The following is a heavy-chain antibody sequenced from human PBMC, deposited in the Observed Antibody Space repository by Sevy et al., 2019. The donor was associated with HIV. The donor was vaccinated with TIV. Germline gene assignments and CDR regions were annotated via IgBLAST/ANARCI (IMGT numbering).Heavy chain of an antibody. CDR2: VYHSGST. CDR1: GYSFGSIYY. J-gene: IGHJ4*02. D-gene: IGHD3-9*01. Sequence: SETLSLICTVSGYSFGSIYYWGWIRQPPGKGLEWIGSVYHSGSTYYNPSLKSRVTISVDTSKNRFSLKVTSVTAADTAMYYCARDLGLGIQFDYWGQGTLVTVSS. V-gene: IGHV4-38-2*02. CDR3: ARDLGLGIQFDY.